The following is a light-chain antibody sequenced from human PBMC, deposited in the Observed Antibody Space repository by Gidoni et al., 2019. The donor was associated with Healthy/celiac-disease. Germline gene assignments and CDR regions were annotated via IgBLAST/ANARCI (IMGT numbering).Light chain of an antibody. CDR3: QHYDNLPYT. CDR2: ASS. CDR1: QDIRNY. V-gene: IGKV1-33*01. Sequence: DTQMRQSPSSLSAPVGDIVTITCQASQDIRNYLNWYQQKPGKAPKLLIYASSYLETVVPSRFSGSGSGTDFTFTISILQPEDIATYYCQHYDNLPYTFGQGTKLEIK. J-gene: IGKJ2*01.